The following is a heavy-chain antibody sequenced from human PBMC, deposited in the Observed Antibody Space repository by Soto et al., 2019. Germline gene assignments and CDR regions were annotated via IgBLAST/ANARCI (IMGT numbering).Heavy chain of an antibody. CDR2: ISSSSTI. CDR3: ARDAQDYGDYDAFDI. CDR1: GFTFSSYS. V-gene: IGHV3-48*02. D-gene: IGHD4-17*01. Sequence: GGSLRLSCAASGFTFSSYSMNWVRQAPGKGLEWVSYISSSSTIYYADSVKGRFTISRDNAKNSLYLQMNSLRDEDTAVYYCARDAQDYGDYDAFDIWGQGTMVTVSS. J-gene: IGHJ3*02.